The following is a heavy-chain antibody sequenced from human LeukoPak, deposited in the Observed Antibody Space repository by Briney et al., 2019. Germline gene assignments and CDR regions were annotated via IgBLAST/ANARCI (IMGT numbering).Heavy chain of an antibody. CDR3: ARGYCSSTSCYPANDAFDI. V-gene: IGHV4-30-4*08. CDR2: IYYSGST. J-gene: IGHJ3*02. D-gene: IGHD2-2*01. CDR1: GGSISSGDYY. Sequence: SETLSLTCTVSGGSISSGDYYWSWIRQPPGKGLEWIGYIYYSGSTHYNPSLKSRVTMSVDTSKNQFSLKLSSVTAADTAVYYCARGYCSSTSCYPANDAFDIWGQGTMVTVSS.